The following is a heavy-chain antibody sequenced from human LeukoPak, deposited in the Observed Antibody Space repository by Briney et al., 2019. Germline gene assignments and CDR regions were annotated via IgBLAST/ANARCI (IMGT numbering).Heavy chain of an antibody. J-gene: IGHJ4*02. V-gene: IGHV3-21*01. D-gene: IGHD3-16*02. CDR3: ARGGDDYVWGSYRYSYFDY. CDR2: ISSSSSYI. CDR1: GFTFSSYS. Sequence: GGSLRLSCAASGFTFSSYSMNWVRQAPGKGLEWVSSISSSSSYIYYADSVKGRFTISRDNAKNSLYLQMNSLRAEDTAVYYYARGGDDYVWGSYRYSYFDYWGQGTLVTVSS.